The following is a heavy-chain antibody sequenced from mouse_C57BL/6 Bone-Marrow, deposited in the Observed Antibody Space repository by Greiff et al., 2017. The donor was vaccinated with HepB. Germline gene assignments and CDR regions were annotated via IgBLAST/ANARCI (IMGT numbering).Heavy chain of an antibody. J-gene: IGHJ2*01. D-gene: IGHD3-1*01. CDR2: IDPSDSYT. CDR1: GYTFTSYW. Sequence: VQLQQPGAELVMPGASVKLSCKASGYTFTSYWMHWVKQRPGQGLEWIGEIDPSDSYTNYNQKFKGKSTLTVDKSSSTAYMQRSSLTSEDSAVYYCARSGTSFLFDYWGQGTTLTVSS. V-gene: IGHV1-69*01. CDR3: ARSGTSFLFDY.